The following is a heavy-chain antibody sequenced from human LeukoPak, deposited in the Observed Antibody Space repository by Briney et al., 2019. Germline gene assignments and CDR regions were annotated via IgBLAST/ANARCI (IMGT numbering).Heavy chain of an antibody. CDR3: ARALQLVEWLSFDY. CDR2: INTNTGNP. V-gene: IGHV7-4-1*02. J-gene: IGHJ4*02. D-gene: IGHD3-3*01. Sequence: ASVKVSCKASGYTFTTYPVNWVRQAPGQGLEYMGWINTNTGNPTYAQGFTGRFVFSLDTSVSTAYLQLSSLKAEDTAVYYCARALQLVEWLSFDYWGQGTLVTVSS. CDR1: GYTFTTYP.